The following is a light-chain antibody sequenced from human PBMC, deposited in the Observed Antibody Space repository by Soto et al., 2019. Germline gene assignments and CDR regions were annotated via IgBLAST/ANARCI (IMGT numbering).Light chain of an antibody. Sequence: EIVMTHSPATLSVSPGERATLSCRASQSVIRNLAWYQQKPGQPPRLLIYDASTRATGVPARFGGSGSGTEFTLTISGLQSEDFAVYYCQQYGDWPPDTFGQGTKVDIK. CDR3: QQYGDWPPDT. V-gene: IGKV3-15*01. J-gene: IGKJ2*01. CDR2: DAS. CDR1: QSVIRN.